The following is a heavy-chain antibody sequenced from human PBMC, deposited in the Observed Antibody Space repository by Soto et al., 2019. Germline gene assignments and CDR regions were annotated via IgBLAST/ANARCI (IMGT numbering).Heavy chain of an antibody. J-gene: IGHJ6*02. Sequence: SETLSLTCTVSGGSISSSSYYWGWIRQPPGKGLEWIGSIYYSGSTYYNPSLKSRVTISVDTSKDQFSLKLSSVTAADTAVYYCARRGFWSGYSYYYYGMDVWGQGTTVPVSS. D-gene: IGHD3-3*01. CDR1: GGSISSSSYY. CDR3: ARRGFWSGYSYYYYGMDV. V-gene: IGHV4-39*01. CDR2: IYYSGST.